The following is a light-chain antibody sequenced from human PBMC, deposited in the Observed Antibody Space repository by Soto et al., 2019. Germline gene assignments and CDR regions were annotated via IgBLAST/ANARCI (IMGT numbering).Light chain of an antibody. CDR3: RTCGSGIHFV. V-gene: IGLV4-69*01. CDR2: LNSDGSH. CDR1: SGHSSYA. Sequence: QSVLTQSPSASASLGASVKLTCTLNSGHSSYAIAWHQQQPEKGPGYLMKLNSDGSHTRGDGIPDRFSGSSSGAERYLTISGLQAEDEAEYYCRTCGSGIHFVFGGGTKLTVL. J-gene: IGLJ2*01.